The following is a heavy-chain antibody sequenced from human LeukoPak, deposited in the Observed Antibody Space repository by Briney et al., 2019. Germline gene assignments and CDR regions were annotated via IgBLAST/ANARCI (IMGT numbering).Heavy chain of an antibody. J-gene: IGHJ6*03. CDR3: AKDGVAATGYEYYDYYMDV. Sequence: GGSLRLSCAASGFTFSSYAMSWVRQAPGKGLEWVSAISGSGGSTYYADSVKGRFTISRDNSKNTLYLQMNSLRAEDTAVYYCAKDGVAATGYEYYDYYMDVWGKGTTVTVSS. CDR2: ISGSGGST. V-gene: IGHV3-23*01. D-gene: IGHD2-15*01. CDR1: GFTFSSYA.